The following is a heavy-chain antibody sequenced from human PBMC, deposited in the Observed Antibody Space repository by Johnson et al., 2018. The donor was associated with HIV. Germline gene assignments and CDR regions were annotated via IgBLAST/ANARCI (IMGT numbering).Heavy chain of an antibody. CDR2: ITYDGSNK. CDR3: ARDCTGGVCLNDAFDI. J-gene: IGHJ3*02. Sequence: QMQLVESGGGVMQPGKSLRLSCEASGFTFRSYAMHWVRQAPGKGLEWVAVITYDGSNKYYADSVKGRFTISRDNSKNTLYLQMNSLRAEDTAVYYCARDCTGGVCLNDAFDIWGQGTMVTVSS. D-gene: IGHD2-8*02. CDR1: GFTFRSYA. V-gene: IGHV3-30*04.